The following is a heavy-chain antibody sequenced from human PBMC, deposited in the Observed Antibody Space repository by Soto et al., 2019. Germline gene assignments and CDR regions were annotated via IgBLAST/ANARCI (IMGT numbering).Heavy chain of an antibody. D-gene: IGHD3-9*01. V-gene: IGHV3-30*03. CDR2: ISYDGSNK. Sequence: PGGSLRLSCAASGYTFCSYGMHWVRQAPGRGLEWVAVISYDGSNKYYADSVKGRFTISRDNSKNTLYLQMNSLRAEDTAVYYCAHSYLTGYYDYWGQGTLVTVSS. J-gene: IGHJ4*02. CDR3: AHSYLTGYYDY. CDR1: GYTFCSYG.